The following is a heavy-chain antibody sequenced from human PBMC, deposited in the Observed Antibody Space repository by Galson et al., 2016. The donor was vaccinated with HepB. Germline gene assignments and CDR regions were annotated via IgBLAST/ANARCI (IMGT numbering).Heavy chain of an antibody. CDR1: GFTFEDYV. Sequence: SLRLSCAASGFTFEDYVIHWVRQAPGKGLEWVSLINWDGSAAFYTDSVKGRFTISRDNRKNSLYLQMNSLTTEDTAFYFCAKASGSDCFFEHWGQGTLVTVSS. CDR3: AKASGSDCFFEH. D-gene: IGHD1-26*01. CDR2: INWDGSAA. V-gene: IGHV3-43D*03. J-gene: IGHJ4*02.